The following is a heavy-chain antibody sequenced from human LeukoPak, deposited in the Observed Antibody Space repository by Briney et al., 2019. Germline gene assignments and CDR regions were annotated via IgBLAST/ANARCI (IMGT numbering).Heavy chain of an antibody. CDR1: GFTFSNYA. CDR2: ITDSAGST. D-gene: IGHD3-22*01. CDR3: AKSGAIGTINDSSGYKLGYYYYMDV. J-gene: IGHJ6*03. V-gene: IGHV3-23*01. Sequence: GGSLRLSCAASGFTFSNYAMSWVRQAPGKGLEWVSGITDSAGSTHYADSVKGRFTVSRDNSKNTLYLQMNSLRAEDTAVYYCAKSGAIGTINDSSGYKLGYYYYMDVWGKGTTVTVSS.